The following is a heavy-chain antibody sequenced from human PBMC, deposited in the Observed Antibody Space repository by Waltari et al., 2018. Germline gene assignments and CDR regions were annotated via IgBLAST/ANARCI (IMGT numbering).Heavy chain of an antibody. CDR2: ISWNGGSK. CDR1: GFNFEAYG. J-gene: IGHJ2*01. D-gene: IGHD2-2*01. Sequence: EVQLVESGGRWVRPGGSLRLSCAASGFNFEAYGMTWVRQAPGKGLEWVSGISWNGGSKGYGDALKGRFNISRDNAKNSLYLEINNLRVDDTALYHCVREHYHLGYLDLWGRGTLVTVSS. CDR3: VREHYHLGYLDL. V-gene: IGHV3-20*01.